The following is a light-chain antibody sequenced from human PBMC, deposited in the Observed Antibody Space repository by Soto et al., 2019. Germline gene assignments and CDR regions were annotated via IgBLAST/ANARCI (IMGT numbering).Light chain of an antibody. V-gene: IGKV1-5*01. CDR3: QQYHTFPLT. CDR1: QNINNW. J-gene: IGKJ4*01. Sequence: DIQMTQSPSTLSASVGDRVTITCRASQNINNWMAWYHQKPVEAPKLLIYDAFSLQTGVPFTFSGSGSGTEFSLTISSLQPDDFGTYYCQQYHTFPLTFGGGTKVEIK. CDR2: DAF.